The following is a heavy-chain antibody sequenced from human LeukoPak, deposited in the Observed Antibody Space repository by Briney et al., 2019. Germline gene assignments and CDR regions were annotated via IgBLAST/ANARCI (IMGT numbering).Heavy chain of an antibody. Sequence: GRSLRLSCAASGFTFSSYAMHWVRQAPGKGLEWVAVISYDGSNKYYADSVKGRFTISRDNSKNTLYLQMNGLRAEDTAVYYCTRSSMAALAVDSWGQGTLVTVSS. CDR3: TRSSMAALAVDS. V-gene: IGHV3-30*14. CDR2: ISYDGSNK. D-gene: IGHD6-6*01. J-gene: IGHJ4*02. CDR1: GFTFSSYA.